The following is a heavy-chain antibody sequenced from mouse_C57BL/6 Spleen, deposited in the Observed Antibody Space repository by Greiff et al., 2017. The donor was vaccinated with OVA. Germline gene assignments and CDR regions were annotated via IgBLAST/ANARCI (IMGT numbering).Heavy chain of an antibody. D-gene: IGHD2-4*01. J-gene: IGHJ1*03. CDR2: IRSKSNNYAT. CDR1: GFSFNTYA. CDR3: VRPADYDYDGTLWYFDV. Sequence: EVQLVESGGGLVQPKGSLKLSCAASGFSFNTYAMNWVRQAPGKGLEWVARIRSKSNNYATYYADSVKDRFTISRDDSESMLYLQMNNLKTEDTAMYYCVRPADYDYDGTLWYFDVWGTGTTVTVSS. V-gene: IGHV10-1*01.